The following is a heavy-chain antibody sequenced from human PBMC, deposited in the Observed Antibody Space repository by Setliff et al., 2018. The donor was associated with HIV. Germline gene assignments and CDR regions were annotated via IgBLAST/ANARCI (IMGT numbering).Heavy chain of an antibody. D-gene: IGHD1-26*01. CDR1: GFTFSSYW. Sequence: PGGSLRLSCAASGFTFSSYWMHWVRQVPGKGLVWVSRINSDGSSTTYADFVKGRFTISRDNAKNTLYLQMNSLRAEDTAVYYCARVGVGATVFFDYWGQGTLVTVSS. J-gene: IGHJ4*02. CDR3: ARVGVGATVFFDY. CDR2: INSDGSST. V-gene: IGHV3-74*03.